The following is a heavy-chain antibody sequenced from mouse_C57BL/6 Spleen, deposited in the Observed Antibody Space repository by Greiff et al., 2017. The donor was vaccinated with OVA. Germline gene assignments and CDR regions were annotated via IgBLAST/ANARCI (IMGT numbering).Heavy chain of an antibody. J-gene: IGHJ2*01. D-gene: IGHD2-10*02. CDR1: GYAFSSYW. CDR2: IYPGDGDT. Sequence: QVQLQQSGAELVKPGASVKISCKASGYAFSSYWMNWVKQRPGKGLEWIGQIYPGDGDTNYNGKFKGKATLTADKSSSTAYMQLSSLTSEDSAVDFCARSPLDSFLDYWGQGTTLTVSS. CDR3: ARSPLDSFLDY. V-gene: IGHV1-80*01.